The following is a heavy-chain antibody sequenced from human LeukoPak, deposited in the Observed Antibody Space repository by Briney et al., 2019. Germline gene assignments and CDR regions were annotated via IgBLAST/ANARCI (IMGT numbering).Heavy chain of an antibody. J-gene: IGHJ6*03. Sequence: SETLSLTCAVYGGSFSGYYWSWIRQPPGKGREWMGEINHSGSTNYNPSLKSRVTISVDTSKNQFSLKLSSVTAADTAVYYCARGSRLTKPYYYYYYMDVWGKGTTVTVSS. D-gene: IGHD2-8*01. CDR3: ARGSRLTKPYYYYYYMDV. CDR2: INHSGST. V-gene: IGHV4-34*01. CDR1: GGSFSGYY.